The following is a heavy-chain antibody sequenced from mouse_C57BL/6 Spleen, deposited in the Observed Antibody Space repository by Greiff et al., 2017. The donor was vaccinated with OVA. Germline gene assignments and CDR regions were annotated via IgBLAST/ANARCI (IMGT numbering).Heavy chain of an antibody. CDR1: GYAFSSYW. CDR2: IYPGDGDT. J-gene: IGHJ1*03. D-gene: IGHD4-1*01. Sequence: QVQLQQSGAELVKPGASVKISCKASGYAFSSYWMNWVKQRPGKGLEWIGQIYPGDGDTNYNGKFTGKATLTAVKSSSTAYMQLSSLASEDSAVYYWARRTWDVWYFDVWGTGTTVTVSS. V-gene: IGHV1-80*01. CDR3: ARRTWDVWYFDV.